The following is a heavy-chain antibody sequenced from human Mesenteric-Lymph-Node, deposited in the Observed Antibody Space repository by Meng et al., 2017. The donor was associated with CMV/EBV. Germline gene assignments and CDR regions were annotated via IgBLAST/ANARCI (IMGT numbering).Heavy chain of an antibody. D-gene: IGHD1-26*01. CDR1: GYTFTDYY. CDR3: ASGTLQDYYYYGMDV. J-gene: IGHJ6*02. CDR2: INPNSGGT. V-gene: IGHV1-2*02. Sequence: ASVKVSCKTSGYTFTDYYIYWVRQAPGQGLEWMGWINPNSGGTNYAQKFQGSVSMTGDTSISTVYMELSRLRSDDTAVYYCASGTLQDYYYYGMDVWGQGTTVTVSS.